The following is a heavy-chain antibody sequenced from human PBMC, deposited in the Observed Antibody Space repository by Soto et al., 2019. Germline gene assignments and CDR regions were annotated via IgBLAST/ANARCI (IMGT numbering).Heavy chain of an antibody. CDR1: GGTFSSYA. Sequence: SVKVSCKAAGGTFSSYAISWVRQAPGQGLEWMGGIIHIFGTANYAQKFQGRVTITADESTSTAYMELSSLRSEDTAVYYCARMARLRWYRIHYWGQAILATLPS. D-gene: IGHD4-17*01. V-gene: IGHV1-69*13. CDR2: IIHIFGTA. J-gene: IGHJ4*02. CDR3: ARMARLRWYRIHY.